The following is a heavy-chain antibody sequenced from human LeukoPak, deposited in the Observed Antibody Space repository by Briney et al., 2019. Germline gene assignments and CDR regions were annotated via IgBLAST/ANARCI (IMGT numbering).Heavy chain of an antibody. D-gene: IGHD5-12*01. CDR1: GGTFSSYA. CDR3: AGSAFRAYSGYDLNY. Sequence: GASVKVSCKASGGTFSSYAISWVRQAPGQGLEWMGRIIPILGIANYAQKFQGRVTITADKSTSTAYMELSSLRSEDTAVYYCAGSAFRAYSGYDLNYWGQGTLVTVSS. V-gene: IGHV1-69*04. CDR2: IIPILGIA. J-gene: IGHJ4*02.